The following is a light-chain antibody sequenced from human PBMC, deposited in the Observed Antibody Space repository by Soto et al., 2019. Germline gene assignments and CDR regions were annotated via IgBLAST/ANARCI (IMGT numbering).Light chain of an antibody. J-gene: IGKJ1*01. Sequence: EIVLTQSPATLSLSPGERATLSCRASQSVSSYLAWYQQKPGQAPRLLIYDASNRATGIPARFSGSGSGTDFTLTISSLEPEDFAVYYCQQRSNWPRTFGQGDQVDIK. CDR2: DAS. CDR1: QSVSSY. V-gene: IGKV3-11*01. CDR3: QQRSNWPRT.